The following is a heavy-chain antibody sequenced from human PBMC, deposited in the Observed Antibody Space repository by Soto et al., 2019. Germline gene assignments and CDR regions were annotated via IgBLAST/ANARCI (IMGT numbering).Heavy chain of an antibody. CDR3: ARGLIAAAYYFDY. D-gene: IGHD6-13*01. CDR2: IYYSGST. J-gene: IGHJ4*02. V-gene: IGHV4-31*03. Sequence: PSETLSLTCTVSGGSISSGGYYWSWIRQHPGKGLEWIGYIYYSGSTYYNPSLKSRVTISVDTSRNQFSLKLSSVTAADTAVYYCARGLIAAAYYFDYWGQGTLVTVSS. CDR1: GGSISSGGYY.